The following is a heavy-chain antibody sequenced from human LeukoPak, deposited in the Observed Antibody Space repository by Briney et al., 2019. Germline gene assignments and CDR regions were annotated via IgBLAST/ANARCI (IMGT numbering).Heavy chain of an antibody. CDR1: GGSISSSNW. D-gene: IGHD3-22*01. CDR3: ARGYDSSGYYYYYYYMDV. CDR2: IYHSGST. Sequence: SETLSLTCAVFGGSISSSNWWSWVRQPPGKGLEWIGEIYHSGSTNYNPSLKSRVTISVDKSKNQFSLKLSSVTAADTAVYYCARGYDSSGYYYYYYYMDVWGKGTTVTVSS. J-gene: IGHJ6*03. V-gene: IGHV4-4*02.